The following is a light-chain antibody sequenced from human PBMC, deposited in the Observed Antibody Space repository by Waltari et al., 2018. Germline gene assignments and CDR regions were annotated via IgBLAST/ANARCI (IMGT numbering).Light chain of an antibody. CDR3: SSYGGINNSPYV. Sequence: QSALTQPPSTSGSPGQSVTISCTGTSSDVGRHNFVSWYQQFPGKAPKPIIWEVSRRPSGVPDRISGSKSGNTASLTVSGLQAEDEADYYCSSYGGINNSPYVFGTGTKVTVL. CDR2: EVS. V-gene: IGLV2-8*01. CDR1: SSDVGRHNF. J-gene: IGLJ1*01.